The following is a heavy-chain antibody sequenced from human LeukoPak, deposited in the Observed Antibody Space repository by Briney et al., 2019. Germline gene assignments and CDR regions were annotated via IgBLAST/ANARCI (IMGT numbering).Heavy chain of an antibody. J-gene: IGHJ4*02. CDR1: GFTFSSYW. CDR3: ARGIVLKLYAVLDS. V-gene: IGHV3-74*03. D-gene: IGHD2-8*01. CDR2: IRTDGTIT. Sequence: PGGSLRLSCAASGFTFSSYWMHWDRQAPGKGLVWVSRIRTDGTITTYADSVKGRFSISRDNAKNTLYLQVNSLRVEDTAVYYCARGIVLKLYAVLDSWGQGTLVTVSS.